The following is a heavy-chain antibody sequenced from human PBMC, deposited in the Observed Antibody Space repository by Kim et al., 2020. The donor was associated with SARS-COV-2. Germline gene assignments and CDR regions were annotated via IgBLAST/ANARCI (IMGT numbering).Heavy chain of an antibody. V-gene: IGHV1-3*01. J-gene: IGHJ5*02. D-gene: IGHD3-10*01. Sequence: FQGRVTITRDTSASTAYMELSSLRSEDTAVYYCARKYYYGSGSYENWFDPWGQGTLVTVSS. CDR3: ARKYYYGSGSYENWFDP.